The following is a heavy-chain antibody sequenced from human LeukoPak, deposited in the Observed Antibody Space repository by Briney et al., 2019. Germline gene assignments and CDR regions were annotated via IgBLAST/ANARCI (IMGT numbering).Heavy chain of an antibody. CDR2: INWNSGSI. V-gene: IGHV3-9*01. D-gene: IGHD4-17*01. CDR1: GFTFSSFA. Sequence: PGGSLRLSCAASGFTFSSFAMTWVRQAPGKGLEWVSGINWNSGSIGYADSVKGRFTISRDNAKNSLYLQMNSLRAEDTALYYCTKVGGVTSGPFDYWGQGTLVTVSS. CDR3: TKVGGVTSGPFDY. J-gene: IGHJ4*02.